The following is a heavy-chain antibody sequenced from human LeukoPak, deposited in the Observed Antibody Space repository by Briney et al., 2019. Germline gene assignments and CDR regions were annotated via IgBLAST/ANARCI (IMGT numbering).Heavy chain of an antibody. D-gene: IGHD6-19*01. V-gene: IGHV3-30*18. J-gene: IGHJ6*02. Sequence: GGSLRLSCAASGFTFSSYGMHWVRQAPGKGLEWVAVISYDGSNKYYADSVKGRFTISRDNSKNTLYLQMNSLRAEDTALYYCAKDQSAVYYYYYGLDVWGQGTTVTVSS. CDR3: AKDQSAVYYYYYGLDV. CDR2: ISYDGSNK. CDR1: GFTFSSYG.